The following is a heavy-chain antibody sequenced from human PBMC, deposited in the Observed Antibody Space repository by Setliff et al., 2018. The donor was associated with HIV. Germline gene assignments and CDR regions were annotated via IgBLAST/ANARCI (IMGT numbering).Heavy chain of an antibody. D-gene: IGHD2-15*01. J-gene: IGHJ5*02. CDR1: GYSFTTYG. Sequence: ASVKVSCKASGYSFTTYGISWVRQAPGQGLEWMGWINPNSGDTRYAQRFQGRVTMTRDTSTNTAYMELNSLTSDDTAVYYCARDLVVVAPYYCFDPWGQGTLVTVSS. CDR3: ARDLVVVAPYYCFDP. CDR2: INPNSGDT. V-gene: IGHV1-18*01.